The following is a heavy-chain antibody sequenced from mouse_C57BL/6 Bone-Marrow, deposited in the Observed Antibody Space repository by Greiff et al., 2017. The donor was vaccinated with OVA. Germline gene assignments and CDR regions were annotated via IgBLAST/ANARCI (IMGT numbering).Heavy chain of an antibody. CDR3: ASGYYGSSYDWYFDV. Sequence: EVQRVESGPGLAKPSQTLSLTCSVTGYSITSDYWNWIRKFPGNKLEYMGYISYSGSTYYNPSLKSRISITRDTSKNQYYLQLNSVTTEDTATYYCASGYYGSSYDWYFDVWGTGTTVTVSS. V-gene: IGHV3-8*01. CDR1: GYSITSDY. CDR2: ISYSGST. J-gene: IGHJ1*03. D-gene: IGHD1-1*01.